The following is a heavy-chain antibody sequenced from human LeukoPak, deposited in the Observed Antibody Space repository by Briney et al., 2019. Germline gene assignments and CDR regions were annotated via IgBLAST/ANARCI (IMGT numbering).Heavy chain of an antibody. CDR3: ARGGAIWGSTSPKVVNLFDP. Sequence: TSETLSLTCTVSGGSISSYYWSWIRQPPGKGLEWIGYIYYSGSTNYNPSLKSRVTISVDTSKNQFSLKLSSVTAADTAVYYCARGGAIWGSTSPKVVNLFDPWGQGTLVTVSS. CDR1: GGSISSYY. V-gene: IGHV4-59*01. D-gene: IGHD2-2*01. J-gene: IGHJ5*02. CDR2: IYYSGST.